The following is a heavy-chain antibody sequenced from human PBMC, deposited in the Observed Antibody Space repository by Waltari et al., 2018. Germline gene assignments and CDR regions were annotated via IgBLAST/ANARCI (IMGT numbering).Heavy chain of an antibody. CDR2: CDPQDRET. Sequence: QVQLVQYGAEVKKRGASVKVSCKVSGYALSDLSQHWVRQAPGKGLEWMGGCDPQDRETVAQKIYQAIHRITEDTSRDTAYMELRSLRSAGTAVYYRATDHHRDSGYDIWGQGTLVTVSS. D-gene: IGHD5-12*01. CDR3: ATDHHRDSGYDI. J-gene: IGHJ4*02. CDR1: GYALSDLS. V-gene: IGHV1-24*01.